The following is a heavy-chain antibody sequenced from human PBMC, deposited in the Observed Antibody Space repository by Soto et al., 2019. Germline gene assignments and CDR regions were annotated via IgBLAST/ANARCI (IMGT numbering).Heavy chain of an antibody. J-gene: IGHJ4*02. D-gene: IGHD3-22*01. CDR2: IYYSGST. CDR1: GGSIREYY. V-gene: IGHV4-59*01. Sequence: SDTLSLTCTVSGGSIREYYWRWVRQPPGKGLEWIAYIYYSGSTSYNPSLKSRLTISVDTSKNQFSLRLTSVTAADTAVYYCAREDSSGYTLFDYWGQGTLVTVS. CDR3: AREDSSGYTLFDY.